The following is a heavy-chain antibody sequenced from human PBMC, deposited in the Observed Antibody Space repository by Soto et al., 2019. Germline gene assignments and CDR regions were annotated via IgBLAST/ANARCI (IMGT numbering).Heavy chain of an antibody. V-gene: IGHV3-30*18. Sequence: QVQLVESGGGVVQPGRSLRLSCAASGFTFNNYGMHWVRQAPGEGLEWVAVISYDESGKYYADYVKGRFAISRYNSKNTLYLEMNCLSPEDTAVYYCAKEKGNWFFDLWGRGTLVTVSS. J-gene: IGHJ2*01. CDR3: AKEKGNWFFDL. CDR2: ISYDESGK. CDR1: GFTFNNYG.